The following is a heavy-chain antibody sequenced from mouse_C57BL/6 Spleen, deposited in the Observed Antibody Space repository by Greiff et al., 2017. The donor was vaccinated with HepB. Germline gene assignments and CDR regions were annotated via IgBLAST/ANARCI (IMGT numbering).Heavy chain of an antibody. V-gene: IGHV1-76*01. J-gene: IGHJ4*01. Sequence: VQGVESGAELVRPGASVKLSCKASGYTFTDYYINWVKQRPGQGLEWIARIYPGSGNTYYNEKFKGKATLTAEKSSSTAYMQLSSLTSEDSAVYFCASGDYYYAMDYWGQGTSVTVSS. CDR2: IYPGSGNT. CDR3: ASGDYYYAMDY. D-gene: IGHD6-2*01. CDR1: GYTFTDYY.